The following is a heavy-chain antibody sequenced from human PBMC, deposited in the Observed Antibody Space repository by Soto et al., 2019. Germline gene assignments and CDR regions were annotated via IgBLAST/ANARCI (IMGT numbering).Heavy chain of an antibody. CDR1: GFTFSSYW. J-gene: IGHJ4*02. CDR2: LKQDGTEK. Sequence: EVQLVESGGGLVQPGGSLRLSCAASGFTFSSYWMNWVRQAPGKGLEWVANLKQDGTEKYYVDSVKGRFTISRDNAKNSLYLQMNSLRAEDTAVYFCARDFFTGEFDYWGQGTLVTVSS. V-gene: IGHV3-7*01. CDR3: ARDFFTGEFDY. D-gene: IGHD7-27*01.